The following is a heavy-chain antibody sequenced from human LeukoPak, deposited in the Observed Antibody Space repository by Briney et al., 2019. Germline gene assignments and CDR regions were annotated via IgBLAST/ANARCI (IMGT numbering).Heavy chain of an antibody. V-gene: IGHV3-23*01. CDR2: ISPSGDIL. CDR1: GFTFSSYN. J-gene: IGHJ6*03. Sequence: PGGSLRLSCAASGFTFSSYNMNWVRQAPGKGLEWVSGISPSGDILYYADSVKGQFTISRDNSKNTVYLQMNSLRAEDTAVYYCARAGRGYNYGFVPSEIDYYYYFLDVWGKGTTVTVSS. CDR3: ARAGRGYNYGFVPSEIDYYYYFLDV. D-gene: IGHD5-18*01.